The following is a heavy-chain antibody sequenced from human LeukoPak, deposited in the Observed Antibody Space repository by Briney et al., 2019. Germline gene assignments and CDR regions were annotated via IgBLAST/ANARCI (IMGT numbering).Heavy chain of an antibody. CDR1: GVSISSYY. CDR2: IYYSGST. CDR3: ARGGYSYDY. V-gene: IGHV4-59*01. D-gene: IGHD5-18*01. J-gene: IGHJ4*02. Sequence: PSETLSLTCTVSGVSISSYYWSWIRQPPGKGLEWIGYIYYSGSTNYNPSLKSRVTISADTSKNQFSLKLSSVTAADTAVYYCARGGYSYDYWGQGTLVTVSS.